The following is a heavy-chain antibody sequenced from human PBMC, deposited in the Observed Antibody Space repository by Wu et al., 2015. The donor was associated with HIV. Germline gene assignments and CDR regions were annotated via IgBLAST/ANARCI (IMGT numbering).Heavy chain of an antibody. V-gene: IGHV1-24*01. CDR3: ATSYYGSGSYPTFYYYYAMDV. J-gene: IGHJ6*02. CDR1: GYTLTELS. D-gene: IGHD3-10*01. CDR2: FDPEDGET. Sequence: QVQLVQSGAEVKKPGASVKVSCKVSGYTLTELSMHWVRQAPGKGLEWMGGFDPEDGETIYAQKFQGRVAMTRNISTRTAYMELSGLKSEDTAVYYCATSYYGSGSYPTFYYYYAMDVWGQGTTVTVSS.